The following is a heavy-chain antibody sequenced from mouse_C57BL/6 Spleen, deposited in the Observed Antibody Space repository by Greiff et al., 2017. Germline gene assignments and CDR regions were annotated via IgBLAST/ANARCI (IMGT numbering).Heavy chain of an antibody. Sequence: QVQLQQPGAELVKPGASVKLSCKASGYTFTSYWMHWVKQRPGQGLEWIGMIHPNSGSTNYNEKFKSKATLTVDKSSSTAYMQLSSLTSEDAAVYYCARSDQKDLAYWGQGTLVTVSA. D-gene: IGHD2-13*01. CDR1: GYTFTSYW. CDR3: ARSDQKDLAY. J-gene: IGHJ3*01. CDR2: IHPNSGST. V-gene: IGHV1-64*01.